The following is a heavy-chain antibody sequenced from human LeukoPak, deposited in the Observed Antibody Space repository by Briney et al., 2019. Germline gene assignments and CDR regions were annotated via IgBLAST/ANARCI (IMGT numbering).Heavy chain of an antibody. CDR1: GFTFSSYS. CDR3: ARRAGAYSHPYDY. D-gene: IGHD4/OR15-4a*01. J-gene: IGHJ4*02. Sequence: GGSLRLSCAASGFTFSSYSMNWVRQAPGKGLEWVSSISSSGTYIFYADSVRGRFTISRDNAKNSLYLQMDSLGPEDTAVYYCARRAGAYSHPYDYWGQGTLVTVSS. V-gene: IGHV3-21*01. CDR2: ISSSGTYI.